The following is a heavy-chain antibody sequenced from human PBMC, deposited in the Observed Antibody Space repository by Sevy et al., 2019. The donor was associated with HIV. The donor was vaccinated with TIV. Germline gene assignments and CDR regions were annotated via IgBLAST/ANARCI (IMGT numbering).Heavy chain of an antibody. J-gene: IGHJ4*02. D-gene: IGHD6-13*01. V-gene: IGHV4-34*01. Sequence: SETLSLTCAVYGGSFSGYYWSWIRQPPGKGPEWIGEINHSGSTNYNPSLKSRVTISVDTSKNQFSLKLSSVTAADTAVYYCARGLGVAAAGAEATPFDYWGQGTLVTVSS. CDR3: ARGLGVAAAGAEATPFDY. CDR2: INHSGST. CDR1: GGSFSGYY.